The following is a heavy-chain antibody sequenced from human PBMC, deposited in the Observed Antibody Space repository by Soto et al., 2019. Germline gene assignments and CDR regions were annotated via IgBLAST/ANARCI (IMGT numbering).Heavy chain of an antibody. V-gene: IGHV3-30-3*01. CDR1: GFTFSSYA. CDR2: ISYDGSNK. D-gene: IGHD6-19*01. Sequence: VGSLRLSCAASGFTFSSYAMHWVRHSPGKGLEWVAVISYDGSNKYYADSVKGRFTISRDNSKNTLYLQMNSLRAEDTAVYYCAGQLYSSGWYYYYSYGMDVWGQGTTVTVSS. J-gene: IGHJ6*02. CDR3: AGQLYSSGWYYYYSYGMDV.